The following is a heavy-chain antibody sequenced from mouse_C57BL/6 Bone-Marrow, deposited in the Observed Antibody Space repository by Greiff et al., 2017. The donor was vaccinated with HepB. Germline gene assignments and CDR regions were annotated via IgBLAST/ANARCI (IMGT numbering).Heavy chain of an antibody. J-gene: IGHJ1*03. CDR2: INYDGSST. Sequence: EVKVEESEGGLVQPGSSMKLSCTASGFTFSDYYMAWVRQVPEKGLEWVANINYDGSSTYYLDSLKSRFIISRDNAKNILYLQMSSLKSEDTATYYCARDLGSYWYFDVWGTGTTVTVSS. CDR1: GFTFSDYY. D-gene: IGHD4-1*01. V-gene: IGHV5-16*01. CDR3: ARDLGSYWYFDV.